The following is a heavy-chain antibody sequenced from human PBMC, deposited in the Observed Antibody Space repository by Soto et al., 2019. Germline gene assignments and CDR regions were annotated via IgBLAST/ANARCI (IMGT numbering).Heavy chain of an antibody. Sequence: SETLSLTCTVSGGSINDYYWSWIRQPPGKGLEWIGQIFYTGSTNYNPSLKSRVTISVDRSKNQFSLRLRSVTAADTAVYFCAMTITPSSRSLHPPGQG. CDR3: AMTITPSSRSLHP. V-gene: IGHV4-59*08. J-gene: IGHJ5*02. CDR1: GGSINDYY. D-gene: IGHD3-16*02. CDR2: IFYTGST.